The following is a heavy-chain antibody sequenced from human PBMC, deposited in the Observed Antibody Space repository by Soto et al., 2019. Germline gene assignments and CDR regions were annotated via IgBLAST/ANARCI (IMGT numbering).Heavy chain of an antibody. J-gene: IGHJ3*02. Sequence: QVQLVQSGAEVKEPGASVRVSCKASEYIFKSYSIHWVRQAPGQGLEWMAMINPSGATTKYAQKFQGRVSMTSDTSTSTVYMGLSSLRSADTAIYYCAREGHYCTSADCKHYAFDIWGQGTMVTVSS. V-gene: IGHV1-46*02. CDR1: EYIFKSYS. CDR3: AREGHYCTSADCKHYAFDI. D-gene: IGHD2-8*02. CDR2: INPSGATT.